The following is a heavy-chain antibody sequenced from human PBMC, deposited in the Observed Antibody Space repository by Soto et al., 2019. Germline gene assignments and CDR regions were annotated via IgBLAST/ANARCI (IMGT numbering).Heavy chain of an antibody. D-gene: IGHD1-26*01. CDR2: ISGHNGNT. CDR1: GYTFTNHG. V-gene: IGHV1-18*01. CDR3: ARDHYPLAYYFDY. Sequence: QVQLVQSGAEVKKPGASVKVSCKASGYTFTNHGISWVRQAPGQGLEWLGWISGHNGNTKYAQRLQGRVTMTTDTSTSTAYMELRSLKSDDTAVYYCARDHYPLAYYFDYWGQGTLVTVSS. J-gene: IGHJ4*02.